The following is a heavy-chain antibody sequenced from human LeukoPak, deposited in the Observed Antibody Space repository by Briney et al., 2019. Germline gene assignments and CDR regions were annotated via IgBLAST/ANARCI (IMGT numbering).Heavy chain of an antibody. J-gene: IGHJ6*03. V-gene: IGHV4-34*01. CDR1: GGSFSGYY. D-gene: IGHD2-2*01. CDR3: AXXXXXXXXXXXXWYAGNYYYYYMDV. Sequence: SETLSPTCAVYGGSFSGYYWSWIRQPPGKGLEWIGEINHSGSTNYNPSLKSRVTISVDTSKNQFSLKLSSVTAADTAVYYCAXXXXXXXXXXXXWYAGNYYYYYMDVWGKGTTVTISS. CDR2: INHSGST.